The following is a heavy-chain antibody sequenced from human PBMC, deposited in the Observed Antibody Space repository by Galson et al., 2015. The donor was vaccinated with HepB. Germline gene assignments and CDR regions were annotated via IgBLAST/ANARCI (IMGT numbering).Heavy chain of an antibody. CDR1: GFTFSSYA. CDR2: ISYDGSNK. J-gene: IGHJ4*02. CDR3: ARSSSGEWYYFDY. D-gene: IGHD6-13*01. Sequence: SLRLSCAASGFTFSSYAMHWVRQAPGKGLEWVAVISYDGSNKYYADSVRGRFTISRDNSKTTLYLQMNSLRAEDTAVYYCARSSSGEWYYFDYWGQGTLVTVSS. V-gene: IGHV3-30-3*01.